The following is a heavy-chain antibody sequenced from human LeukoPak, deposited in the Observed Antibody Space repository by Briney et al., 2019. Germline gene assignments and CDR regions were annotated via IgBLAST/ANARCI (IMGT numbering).Heavy chain of an antibody. V-gene: IGHV3-21*01. CDR1: GFTFSSYS. Sequence: GGSLRLPCAASGFTFSSYSMNWVRQAPGEGLEWVSSISSSSSYIYYADSVKGRFTISRDNAKNSLYLQMNSLRAEDTAVYYCARENIVVVPAAMFHYYYGMDVWGQGTTVTVSS. CDR3: ARENIVVVPAAMFHYYYGMDV. CDR2: ISSSSSYI. J-gene: IGHJ6*02. D-gene: IGHD2-2*01.